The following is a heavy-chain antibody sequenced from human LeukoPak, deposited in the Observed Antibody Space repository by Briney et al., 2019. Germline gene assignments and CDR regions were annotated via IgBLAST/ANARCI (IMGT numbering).Heavy chain of an antibody. CDR2: ISTSGNT. V-gene: IGHV3-23*01. CDR1: GFTFSRYA. J-gene: IGHJ4*02. CDR3: AKDLDSSGDYSYRY. Sequence: GGSLRLSCAASGFTFSRYAMNWVRQAPGKGLEWVSLISTSGNTHYADSVEGRFTISRDNSKNTLYLQMNSLRAEDTAVYHCAKDLDSSGDYSYRYWGQGTLVTVSS. D-gene: IGHD3-22*01.